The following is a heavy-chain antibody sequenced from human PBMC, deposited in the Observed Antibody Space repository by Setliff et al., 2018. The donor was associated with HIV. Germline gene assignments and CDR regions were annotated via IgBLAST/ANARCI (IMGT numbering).Heavy chain of an antibody. CDR3: ARCGAGEWHLYMDV. Sequence: ASVKVSCKASGGTFSSYTINWVRQVPGQGLEWMGRSIPILDIGNDEQAQKFKGRVTFTADKSTSTVYMELSSLRSEDTAVYYCARCGAGEWHLYMDVWGKGTAVTVSS. V-gene: IGHV1-69*02. D-gene: IGHD3-16*01. J-gene: IGHJ6*03. CDR1: GGTFSSYT. CDR2: SIPILDIG.